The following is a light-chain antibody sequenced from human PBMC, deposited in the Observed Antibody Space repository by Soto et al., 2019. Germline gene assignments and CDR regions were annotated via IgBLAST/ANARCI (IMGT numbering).Light chain of an antibody. CDR2: DES. CDR1: QSVSSY. Sequence: EIVLTQSQATLSLAPGERSKLYFRASQSVSSYLAWYQQQPGQAPSLLIYDESNRATGIPASFSGSASGTDSTLTIRSLEPEDFAVYDCPQRSTWRTFGQGTKVDIK. V-gene: IGKV3-11*01. J-gene: IGKJ1*01. CDR3: PQRSTWRT.